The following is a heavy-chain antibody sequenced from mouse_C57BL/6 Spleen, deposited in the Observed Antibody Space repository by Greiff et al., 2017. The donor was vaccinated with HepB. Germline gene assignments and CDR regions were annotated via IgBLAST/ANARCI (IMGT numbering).Heavy chain of an antibody. CDR2: IDPSDSYT. J-gene: IGHJ2*01. CDR1: GYTFTSYW. CDR3: ARSGTAQPYFDY. D-gene: IGHD3-2*02. V-gene: IGHV1-50*01. Sequence: VQLQQPGAELVKPGASVKLSCKASGYTFTSYWMQWVKQRPGQGLEWIGEIDPSDSYTNYNQKFKGKATLTVDTSSSTAYMQLSSLTSEDSAVYYCARSGTAQPYFDYWGQGTTLTVSS.